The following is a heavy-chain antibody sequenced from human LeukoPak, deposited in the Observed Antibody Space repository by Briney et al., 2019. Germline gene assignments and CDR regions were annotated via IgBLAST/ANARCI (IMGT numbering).Heavy chain of an antibody. CDR1: GGSISSSSYY. J-gene: IGHJ4*02. V-gene: IGHV4-39*07. CDR2: IYYSGST. D-gene: IGHD7-27*01. CDR3: AREELGRPPFDY. Sequence: PSETLSLTCTVSGGSISSSSYYWGWIRQPPGKGLEWIGGIYYSGSTYYNPSLKSRVTISVDTSKNQFSLKLSSVTAADTAVYYCAREELGRPPFDYWGQGTLVTVSS.